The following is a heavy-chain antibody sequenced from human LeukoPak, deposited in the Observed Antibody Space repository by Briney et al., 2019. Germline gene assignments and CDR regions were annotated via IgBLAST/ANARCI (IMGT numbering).Heavy chain of an antibody. CDR1: GYTFTGYY. CDR3: ARASNQYNYDLTFFDY. J-gene: IGHJ4*02. D-gene: IGHD5-18*01. V-gene: IGHV1-2*02. Sequence: ASVKVSCKASGYTFTGYYMHWVRQAPGQGLEWMGWINPNSGGTNHAQKFQGRVTMTRDTSISTAHMELSRLTSDDTAVYYCARASNQYNYDLTFFDYWGQGTLVTVSS. CDR2: INPNSGGT.